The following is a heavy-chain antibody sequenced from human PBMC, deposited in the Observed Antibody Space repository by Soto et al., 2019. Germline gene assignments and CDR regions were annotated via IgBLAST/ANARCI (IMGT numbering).Heavy chain of an antibody. CDR2: IYYSGST. V-gene: IGHV4-39*01. J-gene: IGHJ6*02. Sequence: QLQLQESGPGLVKPSETLSLTCTVSGGSISSSSYYWGWIRQPPGKGLEWIGSIYYSGSTYYNPSLKSRVTISVDTSKNQFSLKLSSVTAADTAVYYCASGSGNYYGMDVWGQGTTVTVSS. CDR1: GGSISSSSYY. CDR3: ASGSGNYYGMDV. D-gene: IGHD3-10*01.